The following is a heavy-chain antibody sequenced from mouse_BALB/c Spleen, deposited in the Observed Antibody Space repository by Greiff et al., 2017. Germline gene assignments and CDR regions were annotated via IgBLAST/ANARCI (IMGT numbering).Heavy chain of an antibody. V-gene: IGHV2-9*02. CDR3: ASAYYRYPYAMDY. CDR2: IWAGGST. D-gene: IGHD2-14*01. Sequence: VKLMESGPGLVAPSQSLSITCTVSGFSLTSYGVHWVRQPPGKGLEWLGVIWAGGSTNYNSALMSRLSISKDNSKSQVFLKMNSLQTDDTAMYYCASAYYRYPYAMDYWGQGTSVTVSS. CDR1: GFSLTSYG. J-gene: IGHJ4*01.